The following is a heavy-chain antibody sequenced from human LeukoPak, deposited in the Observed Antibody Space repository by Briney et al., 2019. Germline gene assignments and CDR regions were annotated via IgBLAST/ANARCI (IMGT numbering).Heavy chain of an antibody. CDR1: GGSMSNYH. CDR2: IYSSGST. J-gene: IGHJ4*02. V-gene: IGHV4-4*09. D-gene: IGHD2-21*01. Sequence: SETLSLTCTVSGGSMSNYHWSWIRQPPGKGLQWIGYIYSSGSTTYNPALKSRLTISVDTSKNLLSLKLSSVTAADPAVYYCARRAIPENYFDYWGQGTLVTVSS. CDR3: ARRAIPENYFDY.